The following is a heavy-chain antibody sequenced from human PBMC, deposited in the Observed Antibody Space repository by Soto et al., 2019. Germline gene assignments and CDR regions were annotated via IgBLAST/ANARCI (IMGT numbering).Heavy chain of an antibody. CDR1: GGSISSGDYY. V-gene: IGHV4-30-4*01. CDR2: IYYSGST. Sequence: QVQLQESGPGLVKPSQTLSLTCTVSGGSISSGDYYWSWIRQPPGKGLEWIGYIYYSGSTYYNPSLKSRVTISVDTSKNQFSLKLSSVTAADTAVYYCARVRSRIAARAGRKPPPQIFDYWGQGTLVTVSS. CDR3: ARVRSRIAARAGRKPPPQIFDY. J-gene: IGHJ4*02. D-gene: IGHD6-6*01.